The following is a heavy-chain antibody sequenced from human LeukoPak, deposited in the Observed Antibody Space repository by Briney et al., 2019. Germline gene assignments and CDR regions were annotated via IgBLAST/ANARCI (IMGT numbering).Heavy chain of an antibody. J-gene: IGHJ4*02. Sequence: SGGSLRLSCAASGFTFSSYWMSWVRQAPGKGLEWVANIKQDGSEKYYVDSVKGRFTISRDNAKNSLYLQMNSLRAEDTAVYYCALVPTVMRYYFDYWGQGTLVTVSS. CDR1: GFTFSSYW. CDR2: IKQDGSEK. V-gene: IGHV3-7*01. CDR3: ALVPTVMRYYFDY. D-gene: IGHD4-11*01.